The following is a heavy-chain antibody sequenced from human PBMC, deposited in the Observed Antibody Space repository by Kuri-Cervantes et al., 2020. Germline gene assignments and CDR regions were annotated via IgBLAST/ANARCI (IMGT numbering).Heavy chain of an antibody. CDR2: ISSSGSTI. D-gene: IGHD6-13*01. V-gene: IGHV3-11*01. J-gene: IGHJ4*02. CDR1: GFTFSDYY. CDR3: AKDVKYGSSWYSLYYFDY. Sequence: GGSLRLSCAASGFTFSDYYMSWIRQAPGKGLEWVSYISSSGSTIYYADSVKGRFTTSRDNAKNSLYLQMNSLRAEDTALYYCAKDVKYGSSWYSLYYFDYWGQGTLVTVSS.